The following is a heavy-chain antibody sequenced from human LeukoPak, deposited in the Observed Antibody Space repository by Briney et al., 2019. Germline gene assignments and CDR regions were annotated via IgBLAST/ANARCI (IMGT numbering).Heavy chain of an antibody. J-gene: IGHJ4*02. V-gene: IGHV3-23*01. CDR1: GSTFSSST. CDR2: ISDGSRAT. CDR3: TTRLRNHFDY. Sequence: PGGPLSFSCAPSGSTFSSSTSNWVRQAPGKGLEWASTISDGSRATHYAGSVKGRFTISRDDSQNIVYLQMDSLRAEDTALYYCTTRLRNHFDYWGQGTQVTVSS. D-gene: IGHD5-12*01.